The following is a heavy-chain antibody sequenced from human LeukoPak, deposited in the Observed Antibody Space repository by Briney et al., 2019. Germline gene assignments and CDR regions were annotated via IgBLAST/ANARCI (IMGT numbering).Heavy chain of an antibody. CDR2: INPNSGGT. CDR3: ARGPPARYYDILTGYYVIDY. V-gene: IGHV1-2*02. Sequence: WASVKVSCKASGYTFTGYYMHWVRQAPGQGLEWMGWINPNSGGTNYAQKFQGRVTMTRDTSISTAYMELSRLRSDDTAVYYCARGPPARYYDILTGYYVIDYWGQGTLVTVSS. D-gene: IGHD3-9*01. CDR1: GYTFTGYY. J-gene: IGHJ4*02.